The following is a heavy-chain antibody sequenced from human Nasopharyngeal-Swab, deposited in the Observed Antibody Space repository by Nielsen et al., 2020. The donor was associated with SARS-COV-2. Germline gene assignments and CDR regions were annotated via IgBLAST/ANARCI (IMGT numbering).Heavy chain of an antibody. V-gene: IGHV4-34*01. D-gene: IGHD6-13*01. Sequence: TLSLTCGVYGGSFSGYYWSWIRQPPGKGLEWIGKINRSGSTNYKPSLKSRVTISVDTSKNQFSLKLSSVTAADTAVYYCARVSGSSRLYYYYGMDVWGQGTTVTISS. CDR2: INRSGST. CDR3: ARVSGSSRLYYYYGMDV. J-gene: IGHJ6*02. CDR1: GGSFSGYY.